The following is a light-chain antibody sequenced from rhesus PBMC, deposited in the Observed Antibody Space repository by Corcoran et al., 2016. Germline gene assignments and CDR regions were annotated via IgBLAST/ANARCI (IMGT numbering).Light chain of an antibody. J-gene: IGKJ2*01. Sequence: EIVMTQSPATLSLSPGERATLSCRASQSVSSSLAWYQQKPGQAPRLLSYGASSRAPGIPDRFSGSGSGTDFTPPCSSLEPEDLVVDPCYQRTSGYSFGQGTKVEIK. CDR1: QSVSSS. V-gene: IGKV3-24*01. CDR3: YQRTSGYS. CDR2: GAS.